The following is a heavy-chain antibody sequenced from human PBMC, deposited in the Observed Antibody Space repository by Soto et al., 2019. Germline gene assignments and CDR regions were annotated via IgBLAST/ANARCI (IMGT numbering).Heavy chain of an antibody. Sequence: QVQLVESGGGVVQPGRSLRLSCAASGFTFSTYAMHWVRQAPGKGLEWVAFISYDGTNKYYADSVKGRFTISRDNSKNTLYLQMNSLRAEDTAVHYCARDHGDGYNYFDYGGQGTLVTVSS. V-gene: IGHV3-30-3*01. CDR1: GFTFSTYA. J-gene: IGHJ4*02. D-gene: IGHD5-12*01. CDR3: ARDHGDGYNYFDY. CDR2: ISYDGTNK.